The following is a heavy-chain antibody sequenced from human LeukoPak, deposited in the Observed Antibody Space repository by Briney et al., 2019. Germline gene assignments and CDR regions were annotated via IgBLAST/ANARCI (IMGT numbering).Heavy chain of an antibody. CDR2: ISYDGSNK. CDR3: AKVSLIVVVPAANYFDY. D-gene: IGHD2-2*01. V-gene: IGHV3-30*18. CDR1: GFTFSSYG. J-gene: IGHJ4*02. Sequence: GRSLRLSCAASGFTFSSYGKHWVRQAPGKGLEWVAVISYDGSNKYYADSVKGRFTISRDNSKNTLYLQMNSLRAEDTAVYYCAKVSLIVVVPAANYFDYWGQGTLVTVSS.